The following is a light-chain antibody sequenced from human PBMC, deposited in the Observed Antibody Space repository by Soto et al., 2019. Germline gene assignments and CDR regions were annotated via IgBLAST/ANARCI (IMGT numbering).Light chain of an antibody. CDR3: QHDDSYPVT. CDR1: RAISNY. CDR2: AAT. Sequence: DIQMTQSPSSVSASVGDRVTMTCRASRAISNYVAWFQQKPGQAPKSLIHAATNLQSGTPSRFSGSGSGTDFSLTISSLQPEDFATYYCQHDDSYPVTFGGGTNVEIK. J-gene: IGKJ4*01. V-gene: IGKV1-16*01.